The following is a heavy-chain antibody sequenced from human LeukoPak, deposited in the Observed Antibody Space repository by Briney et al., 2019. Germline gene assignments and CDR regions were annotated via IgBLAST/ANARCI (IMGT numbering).Heavy chain of an antibody. CDR3: ARSRRNYGSGSYNRPFDP. CDR2: ISSSSSYI. Sequence: GGSLRLSCAASGFTLSSYSMNWVRQAPGKGLEWVSSISSSSSYIYYADSVKGRFTISRDNAKNSLYLQMNSLRAEDTAVYYCARSRRNYGSGSYNRPFDPWGQGTLVTVSS. V-gene: IGHV3-21*01. CDR1: GFTLSSYS. J-gene: IGHJ5*02. D-gene: IGHD3-10*01.